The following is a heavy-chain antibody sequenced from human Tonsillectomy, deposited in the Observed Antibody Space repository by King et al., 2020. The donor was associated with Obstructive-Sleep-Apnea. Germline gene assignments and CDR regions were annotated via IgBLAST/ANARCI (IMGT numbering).Heavy chain of an antibody. CDR3: AREGAARELDY. CDR2: ISYDGSNK. Sequence: VQLVESGGGVVQPGTSLRLSCAASGFTFSSYAMHWVRQAPGKGLEWVAVISYDGSNKYYADSVKGRITISRDNSKNTLFLQMNSLRAEDTAVYYCAREGAARELDYWGQGTLVTVSS. CDR1: GFTFSSYA. V-gene: IGHV3-30*04. D-gene: IGHD1-1*01. J-gene: IGHJ4*02.